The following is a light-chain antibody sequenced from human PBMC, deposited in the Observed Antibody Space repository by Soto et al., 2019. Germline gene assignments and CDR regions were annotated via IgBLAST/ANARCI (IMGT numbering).Light chain of an antibody. Sequence: QSVLTQPPSVSAAPGQTVTISCSGSSSNIENNYVSWYQQLPGTAPKLLIYENNRRPSGIPDRFSGSKSGTSATLGITRLQTGDEADYFCGTWDSSLSVVLFGRGTKLTVL. CDR1: SSNIENNY. CDR2: ENN. V-gene: IGLV1-51*02. J-gene: IGLJ3*02. CDR3: GTWDSSLSVVL.